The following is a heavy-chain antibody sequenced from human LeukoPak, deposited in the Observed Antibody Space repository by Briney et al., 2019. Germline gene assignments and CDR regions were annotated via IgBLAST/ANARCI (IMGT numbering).Heavy chain of an antibody. CDR2: IYKTGST. CDR1: GFTFSSYW. V-gene: IGHV4-31*02. CDR3: ARDVLR. Sequence: LRLSCTASGFTFSSYWMQWVRQRPGKGLEWIGYIYKTGSTYYNPSLKSRVTMSVDTSRNQFSLKLNSVTAADTAVYYCARDVLRWGQGTLVTVSS. J-gene: IGHJ4*02.